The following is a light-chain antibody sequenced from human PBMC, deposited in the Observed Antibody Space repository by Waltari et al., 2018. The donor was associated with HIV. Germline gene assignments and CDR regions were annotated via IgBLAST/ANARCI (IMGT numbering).Light chain of an antibody. CDR2: DTS. CDR1: QSVSTNY. CDR3: HQYDSSPGT. J-gene: IGKJ2*01. V-gene: IGKV3-20*01. Sequence: TQSPDTLSLSSGETATLSCRASQSVSTNYLAWYQQKSAQSPRLLIYDTSRRAPGIPDRFNGSGSGTDFTLTISRLEPEDLAVYYCHQYDSSPGTFGQGTKLKI.